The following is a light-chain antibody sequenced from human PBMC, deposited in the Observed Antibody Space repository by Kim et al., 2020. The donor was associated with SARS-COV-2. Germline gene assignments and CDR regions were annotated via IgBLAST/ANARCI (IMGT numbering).Light chain of an antibody. Sequence: QSVVTQPASVSGSPGQSITISCTGTSSDVGGYNYVSWYQQHPGKAPKLMIYDVSNRPSGVSNRFSGSKSGNTASLTISGLQAEDEADYYCSSYTSSSTLVFGRGTQLTDL. CDR2: DVS. V-gene: IGLV2-14*03. CDR1: SSDVGGYNY. CDR3: SSYTSSSTLV. J-gene: IGLJ2*01.